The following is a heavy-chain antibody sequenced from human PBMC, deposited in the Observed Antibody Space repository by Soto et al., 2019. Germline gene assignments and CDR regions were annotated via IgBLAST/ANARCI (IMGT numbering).Heavy chain of an antibody. CDR1: GGSISSGYY. Sequence: PSETLSLTCTVSGGSISSGYYWGWIRQPPGKGLEWIGSIHHSGSTYYNPSLKSRVTISMDTSKNQFSLKLSSVTAADSAVYYCARAPGSYYFDYWGQGTQVTVSS. J-gene: IGHJ4*02. CDR3: ARAPGSYYFDY. D-gene: IGHD7-27*01. CDR2: IHHSGST. V-gene: IGHV4-38-2*02.